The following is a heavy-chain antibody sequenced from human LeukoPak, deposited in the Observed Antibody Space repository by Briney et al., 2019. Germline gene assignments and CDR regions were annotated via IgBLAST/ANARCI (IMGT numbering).Heavy chain of an antibody. D-gene: IGHD4-17*01. CDR2: INSDRTST. CDR3: PTFYGDYASSAGR. Sequence: PGGSLRLSCAASGFTFSSSWMHWVRQGPEKGLMWVSRINSDRTSTSYADSVKGRFTISRDNAKNTLYLQMNSLRAEDSAVYYCPTFYGDYASSAGRWGQGTLVTVSS. V-gene: IGHV3-74*01. CDR1: GFTFSSSW. J-gene: IGHJ4*02.